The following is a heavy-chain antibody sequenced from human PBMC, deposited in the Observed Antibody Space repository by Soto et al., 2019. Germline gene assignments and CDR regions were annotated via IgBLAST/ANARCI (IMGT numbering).Heavy chain of an antibody. CDR1: GFIFSRYA. D-gene: IGHD3-10*01. J-gene: IGHJ4*02. V-gene: IGHV3-30*04. CDR2: ISKDGSSK. CDR3: ARSRSGAVADSFDF. Sequence: PGGSLRLSCAAFGFIFSRYAIHWVRQAPGKGLEWLAVISKDGSSKYYLDSVKGRFTISRDNSKNTVHLEMNSLRDEDTALYYCARSRSGAVADSFDFWGQGTLVTVSS.